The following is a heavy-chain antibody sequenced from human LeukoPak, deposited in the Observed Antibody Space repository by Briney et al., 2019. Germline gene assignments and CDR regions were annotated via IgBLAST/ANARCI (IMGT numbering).Heavy chain of an antibody. V-gene: IGHV4-61*01. CDR3: ARAASDFWSGYYYYYMDV. Sequence: SETLSLTCTVSGGSVSSGSYYWSWIRQPPGKGLEWIGYIYYSGSTNYNPSLKSRVTISVDTSKNQFSLKLSSVTAADTAVYYCARAASDFWSGYYYYYMDVWGKGTTVTISS. J-gene: IGHJ6*03. CDR1: GGSVSSGSYY. CDR2: IYYSGST. D-gene: IGHD3-3*01.